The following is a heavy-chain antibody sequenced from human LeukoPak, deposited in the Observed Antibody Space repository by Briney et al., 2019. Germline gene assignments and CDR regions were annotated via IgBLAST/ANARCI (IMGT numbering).Heavy chain of an antibody. D-gene: IGHD6-19*01. J-gene: IGHJ4*02. Sequence: VASVKVSCKASGYTFTSYAMNWVRQAPGQGLEWMGIINPSGGSTSYAQKFQGRVTMTRDMSTSTVYMELSSLRSEDTAVYYCARGTRAVALDYWGQGTLVTVSS. CDR2: INPSGGST. CDR3: ARGTRAVALDY. CDR1: GYTFTSYA. V-gene: IGHV1-46*01.